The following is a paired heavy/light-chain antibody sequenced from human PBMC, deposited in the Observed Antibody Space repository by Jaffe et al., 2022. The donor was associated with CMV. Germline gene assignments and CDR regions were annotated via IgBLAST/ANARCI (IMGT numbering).Heavy chain of an antibody. V-gene: IGHV3-30*18. D-gene: IGHD5-18*01. CDR1: DFAFSSYG. CDR3: AKDRDSRVQLWLIYGMDV. Sequence: QAQLVESGGGVVQPGGSLRLSCAASDFAFSSYGMHWVRQAPGKGLEWVAVISYDGSSAYYIDSVKGRFTISRDNAKNTLFLQMNSLRPEDTAVYYCAKDRDSRVQLWLIYGMDVWGQGTTVAVSS. J-gene: IGHJ6*02. CDR2: ISYDGSSA.
Light chain of an antibody. CDR2: AAS. J-gene: IGKJ4*01. CDR1: QHIRNY. V-gene: IGKV1-39*01. Sequence: DIQVTQSPSSLSASVGDRVTITCRASQHIRNYLNWYQQRPGKAPRLLISAASTLISGVPSRFSGSASGTDFTLTISSLQPDDVATYYCQQTYNTPLTFAGGTRLEIK. CDR3: QQTYNTPLT.